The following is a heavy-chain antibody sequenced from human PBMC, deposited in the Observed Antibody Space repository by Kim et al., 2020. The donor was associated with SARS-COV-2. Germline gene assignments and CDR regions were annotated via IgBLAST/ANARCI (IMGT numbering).Heavy chain of an antibody. CDR3: ARQSGQDYYDSSGYLGPDY. CDR2: IYYSGST. CDR1: GGSISSSSYY. J-gene: IGHJ4*02. Sequence: SETLSLTCTVSGGSISSSSYYWGWIRQPPGKGLEWIGSIYYSGSTYYNPSLKSRVTISVDTSKNQFSLKLSSVTAADTAVYYCARQSGQDYYDSSGYLGPDYWGQVTLVTVSS. V-gene: IGHV4-39*01. D-gene: IGHD3-22*01.